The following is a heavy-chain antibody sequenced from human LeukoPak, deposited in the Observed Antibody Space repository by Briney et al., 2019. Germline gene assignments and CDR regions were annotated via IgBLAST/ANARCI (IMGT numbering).Heavy chain of an antibody. Sequence: SETLSLTCAVYGGSFSGYYWSWIRQPPGKGLEWIGEINHSGSTNYNPSLKSRVTISVDTSKNQFSLKLSSVTAADTAVYYCARMTTATSWFDPWGQGTLVTVSS. D-gene: IGHD4-17*01. CDR3: ARMTTATSWFDP. CDR2: INHSGST. V-gene: IGHV4-34*01. J-gene: IGHJ5*02. CDR1: GGSFSGYY.